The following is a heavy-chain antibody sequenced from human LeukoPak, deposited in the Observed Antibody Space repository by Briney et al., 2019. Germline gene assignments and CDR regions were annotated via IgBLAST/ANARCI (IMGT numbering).Heavy chain of an antibody. J-gene: IGHJ5*02. V-gene: IGHV3-74*01. CDR2: IKSDGST. CDR1: GFTFSSYW. CDR3: ARAVTYFYGSVTYDWFDP. D-gene: IGHD3-10*01. Sequence: PGGPLRLSCAASGFTFSSYWMHWVRQIPGKGLVWVSRIKSDGSTIYADSVKGRFTISRDNAKNTVYLQMNSLRAEDTAIYYCARAVTYFYGSVTYDWFDPWGQGTLVTVSS.